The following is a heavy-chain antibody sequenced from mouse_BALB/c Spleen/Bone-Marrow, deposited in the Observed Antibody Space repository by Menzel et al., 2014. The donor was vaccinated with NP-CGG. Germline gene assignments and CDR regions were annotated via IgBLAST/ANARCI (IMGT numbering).Heavy chain of an antibody. J-gene: IGHJ2*01. CDR1: GFTFSSFG. Sequence: EVMLVESGGGLVQPGGSRKLSCAASGFTFSSFGMHWVRQAPEKGLEWVAYISSGSSTIYYADTVKGRFTISRDNPKNTLFLQMTSLRSEDTAMYYCASSPYGYFDYWGQGTTRTVSS. V-gene: IGHV5-17*02. D-gene: IGHD1-1*01. CDR2: ISSGSSTI. CDR3: ASSPYGYFDY.